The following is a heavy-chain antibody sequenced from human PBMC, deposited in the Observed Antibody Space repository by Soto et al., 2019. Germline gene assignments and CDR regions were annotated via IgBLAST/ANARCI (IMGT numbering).Heavy chain of an antibody. CDR2: ISSSSSTI. D-gene: IGHD7-27*01. J-gene: IGHJ3*02. CDR3: ATDLTSNTHAFDI. V-gene: IGHV3-48*01. CDR1: GFTFSSYS. Sequence: PGGSLRLSCAASGFTFSSYSMNWVRQAPGKGLEWVSYISSSSSTIYYADSVKGRFTISRDNAKNSLYLQMNSLRAEDTAVYYCATDLTSNTHAFDIWGQGTMVTVSS.